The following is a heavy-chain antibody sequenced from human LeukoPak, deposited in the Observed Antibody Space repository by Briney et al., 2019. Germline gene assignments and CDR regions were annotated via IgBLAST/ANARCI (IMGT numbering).Heavy chain of an antibody. Sequence: GSLRLSCAASGFTFSSYGMHWVRQAPGKGLEWVAVISYDGSNKYYADSVKGRFTISRDNSKNTLYLQMNSLRAEDTAVYYCAKVRPIYYYDSSGYYGALDYWGQGTLVTVSS. CDR3: AKVRPIYYYDSSGYYGALDY. V-gene: IGHV3-30*18. CDR2: ISYDGSNK. D-gene: IGHD3-22*01. CDR1: GFTFSSYG. J-gene: IGHJ4*02.